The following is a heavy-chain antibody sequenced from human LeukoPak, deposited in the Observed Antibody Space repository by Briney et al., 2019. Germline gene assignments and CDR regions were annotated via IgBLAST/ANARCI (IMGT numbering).Heavy chain of an antibody. CDR2: IKQDGSEK. D-gene: IGHD2-2*01. CDR1: GFTFSSYW. CDR3: ARDDCSSISCYHNWFDP. Sequence: GGSLRLSCAASGFTFSSYWVSWVRQAPGKGLEWVANIKQDGSEKYYVDSVKGRFTISRDNAKNSLYLQMNSLRAEDTAVYYCARDDCSSISCYHNWFDPWGQGTLVTVSS. J-gene: IGHJ5*02. V-gene: IGHV3-7*01.